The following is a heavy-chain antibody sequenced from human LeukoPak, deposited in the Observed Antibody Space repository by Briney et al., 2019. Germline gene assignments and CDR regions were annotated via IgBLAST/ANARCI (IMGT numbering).Heavy chain of an antibody. CDR3: ARDHSYDSSGDAFDI. Sequence: ASVKVSCKASGYTFTGYYMHWVRQAPGQGLEWMGWINPNSGGTNYAQKFQGRVTMTRDTSISTAYMELRSLRSDDTAVYYCARDHSYDSSGDAFDIWGQGTMVTVSS. CDR1: GYTFTGYY. V-gene: IGHV1-2*02. CDR2: INPNSGGT. D-gene: IGHD3-22*01. J-gene: IGHJ3*02.